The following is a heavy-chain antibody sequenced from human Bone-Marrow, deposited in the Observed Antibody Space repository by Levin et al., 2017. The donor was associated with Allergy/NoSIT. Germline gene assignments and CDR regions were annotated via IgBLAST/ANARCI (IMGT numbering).Heavy chain of an antibody. CDR1: GFTFSSYA. Sequence: SGGSLRLSCAASGFTFSSYAMNWVRQAPGKGLEWVSTISGSCESIYYADSVRGRFTISRDNSKNTLFLQLNSLRAEDTAVYYCAKDRGNSYGLSHFDYWGQGTLVTVSS. D-gene: IGHD5-18*01. CDR3: AKDRGNSYGLSHFDY. V-gene: IGHV3-23*01. J-gene: IGHJ4*02. CDR2: ISGSCESI.